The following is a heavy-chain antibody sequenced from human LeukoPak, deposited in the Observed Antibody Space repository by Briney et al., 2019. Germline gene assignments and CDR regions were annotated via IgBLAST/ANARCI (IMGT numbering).Heavy chain of an antibody. V-gene: IGHV3-23*01. D-gene: IGHD1-26*01. CDR2: IVVNGDWA. CDR3: AKGTVGAKY. CDR1: GLTFSKYA. J-gene: IGHJ4*02. Sequence: GGSLRLSCAASGLTFSKYAMMWLRQAPGKGLEWVAAIVVNGDWALYADSVKGRFTISRDNAKNSLYLQMNSLRVDDTAVYYCAKGTVGAKYWGQGTLVIVSS.